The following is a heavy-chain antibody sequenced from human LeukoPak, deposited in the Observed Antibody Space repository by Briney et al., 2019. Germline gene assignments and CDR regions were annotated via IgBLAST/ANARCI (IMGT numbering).Heavy chain of an antibody. CDR2: IKQDGSEK. J-gene: IGHJ4*02. CDR1: GFTFSSYW. CDR3: ARVRVRRSSGYYDY. Sequence: GGSLRLSCAASGFTFSSYWMSWVRQAPGKGLEWVANIKQDGSEKYYVDSVKGRFTISRDNAKDSLYLQMNSLRAEDTAVYYCARVRVRRSSGYYDYWGQGTLVTVSS. V-gene: IGHV3-7*01. D-gene: IGHD3-22*01.